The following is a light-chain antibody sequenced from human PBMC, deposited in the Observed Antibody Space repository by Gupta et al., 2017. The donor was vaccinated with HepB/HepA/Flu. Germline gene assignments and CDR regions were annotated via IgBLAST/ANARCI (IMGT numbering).Light chain of an antibody. Sequence: VLTQPPSASETPGQRVTISCSGSSSNIGNDNAYWYQQLPGTAPKLLIYNDNQRPSGVPDRFSGSKSGTTASLAISGLRSEDEADYYCVGWDDSLSGYVFGAGTKVTVL. V-gene: IGLV1-47*02. J-gene: IGLJ1*01. CDR2: NDN. CDR1: SSNIGNDN. CDR3: VGWDDSLSGYV.